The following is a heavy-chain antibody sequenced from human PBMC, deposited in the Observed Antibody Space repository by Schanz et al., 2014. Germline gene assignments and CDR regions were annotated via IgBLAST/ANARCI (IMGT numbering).Heavy chain of an antibody. CDR1: GYIFINSG. D-gene: IGHD3-3*01. CDR3: ARYRRFVDRDDLYYFDS. CDR2: ISVYNHNK. Sequence: QIQLVQSGPEVKKPGATVKVSCKASGYIFINSGISWVRQAPGQGLEWMGWISVYNHNKEYDQKSQGRDTITTDTSTSTAYMALTDLRSDDTAVYYCARYRRFVDRDDLYYFDSWGQGTLVTVSS. V-gene: IGHV1-18*01. J-gene: IGHJ4*02.